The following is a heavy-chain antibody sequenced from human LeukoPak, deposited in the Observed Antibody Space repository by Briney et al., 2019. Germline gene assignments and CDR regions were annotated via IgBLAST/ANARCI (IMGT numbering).Heavy chain of an antibody. Sequence: GGSLRLSCAASGFTFSGSAMHWVRQASGKGLEWVGRIGSKSNNYATAYAASVNGRFNISRDDSKNMVYLQMNSLKTEDTAVYYCTRLYCGGGYCYYFDYWGQGTLVTVSS. V-gene: IGHV3-73*01. CDR3: TRLYCGGGYCYYFDY. CDR2: IGSKSNNYAT. CDR1: GFTFSGSA. J-gene: IGHJ4*02. D-gene: IGHD2-21*01.